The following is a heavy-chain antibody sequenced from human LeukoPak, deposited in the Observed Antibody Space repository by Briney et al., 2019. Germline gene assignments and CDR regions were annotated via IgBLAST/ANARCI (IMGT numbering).Heavy chain of an antibody. V-gene: IGHV5-51*01. Sequence: GESLKISCKGSGYSFTSYWIGWVRQMPGKGLEWTGIIYPGDSDTRYSPSFQGQVAISADKSTSTAYLQWSSLKASDTAMYYCARGTDTVTPYYFDYWGQGTLVTVSS. CDR2: IYPGDSDT. CDR1: GYSFTSYW. D-gene: IGHD4-11*01. CDR3: ARGTDTVTPYYFDY. J-gene: IGHJ4*02.